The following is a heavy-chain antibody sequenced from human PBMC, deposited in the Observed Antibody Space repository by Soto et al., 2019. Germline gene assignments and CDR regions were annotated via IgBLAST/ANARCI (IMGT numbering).Heavy chain of an antibody. CDR3: ARDDLPKYYYGSGSYYPDAFDI. J-gene: IGHJ3*02. Sequence: EVQLVESGGGLVQPGGSLRLSCAASGFTFSSYSMNWVRQAPGKGLEWVSYISRSSSTIYYADSVKGRFTISRDNDKNSLYLQMNSLRDEDTAVYYCARDDLPKYYYGSGSYYPDAFDIWGQGTMVTVSS. D-gene: IGHD3-10*01. V-gene: IGHV3-48*02. CDR2: ISRSSSTI. CDR1: GFTFSSYS.